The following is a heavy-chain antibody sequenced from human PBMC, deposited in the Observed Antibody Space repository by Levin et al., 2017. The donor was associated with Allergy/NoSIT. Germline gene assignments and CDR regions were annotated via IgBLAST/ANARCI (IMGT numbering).Heavy chain of an antibody. CDR3: ARDRGYCSSTSCYYVYYYYYGMDV. CDR1: GGTFSSYA. D-gene: IGHD2-2*01. V-gene: IGHV1-69*06. Sequence: SVKVSCKASGGTFSSYAISWVRQAPGQGLEWMGGIIPIFGTANYAQKFQGRVTITADKSTSTAYMELSSLRSEDTAVYYCARDRGYCSSTSCYYVYYYYYGMDVWGQGTTVTVSS. CDR2: IIPIFGTA. J-gene: IGHJ6*02.